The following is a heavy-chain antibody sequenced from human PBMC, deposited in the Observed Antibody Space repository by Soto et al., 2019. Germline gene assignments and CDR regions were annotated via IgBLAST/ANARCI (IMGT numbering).Heavy chain of an antibody. CDR3: ARDGSSGYNWFDP. J-gene: IGHJ5*02. CDR2: IYYSRST. V-gene: IGHV4-59*01. D-gene: IGHD3-22*01. Sequence: SETLSLTWTVSGGSISSYYWSWIRQPPGKGLEWIGYIYYSRSTNYNPSLKSRVTISVDTSKNQFSLKLSSVTAADTAVYYCARDGSSGYNWFDPWGQGTLVTVSS. CDR1: GGSISSYY.